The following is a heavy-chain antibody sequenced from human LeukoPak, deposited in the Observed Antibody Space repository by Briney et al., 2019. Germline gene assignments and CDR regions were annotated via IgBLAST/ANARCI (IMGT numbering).Heavy chain of an antibody. V-gene: IGHV1-2*02. D-gene: IGHD3-22*01. Sequence: ASVKVSCKASGYTFTVYYMHWVRQAPGQGLEWMGWINPNSGGTNYAQKFQGRVTMTRDTSISTGYMELSRLRSDDTAVYYCARDLWPYYYDSSSRYYFDYWGQGTLVTVSS. CDR3: ARDLWPYYYDSSSRYYFDY. CDR1: GYTFTVYY. J-gene: IGHJ4*02. CDR2: INPNSGGT.